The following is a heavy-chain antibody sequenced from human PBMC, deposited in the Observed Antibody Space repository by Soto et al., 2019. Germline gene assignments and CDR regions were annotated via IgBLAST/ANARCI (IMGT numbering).Heavy chain of an antibody. V-gene: IGHV3-9*01. CDR1: GFTFDDYA. J-gene: IGHJ6*02. D-gene: IGHD5-18*01. CDR3: AKDLYRGYSYGSLYYYYGMDV. CDR2: ISWNSGSI. Sequence: EVQLVESGGGLVQPGRSLRLSCAASGFTFDDYAMHWVRQAPGKGPEWVSGISWNSGSIGYADSVKGRFTISRDNAKNSLYLQMNSLRAEDTALYYCAKDLYRGYSYGSLYYYYGMDVWGQGTTVTVSS.